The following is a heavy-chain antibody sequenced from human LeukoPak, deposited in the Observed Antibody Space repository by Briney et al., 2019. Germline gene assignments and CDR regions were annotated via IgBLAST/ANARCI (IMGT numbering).Heavy chain of an antibody. CDR3: ARHGDGYNYEDGWFDP. J-gene: IGHJ5*02. V-gene: IGHV4-4*09. CDR2: IYTSGST. Sequence: SETLSLTCTVSGGSISSYYWSWIRQPPGKGLEWIGYIYTSGSTNYNPSLKSRVTISVDTSKNQFSLKLSSVTAADMAVYYCARHGDGYNYEDGWFDPWGQGTLVTVSS. CDR1: GGSISSYY. D-gene: IGHD5-24*01.